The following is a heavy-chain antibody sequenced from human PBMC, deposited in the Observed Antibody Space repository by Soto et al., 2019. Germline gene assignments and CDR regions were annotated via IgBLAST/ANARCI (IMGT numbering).Heavy chain of an antibody. CDR2: INAGNGNT. V-gene: IGHV1-3*01. D-gene: IGHD2-2*01. Sequence: ASVQVSCQASGYTFPSYAMHWVRQAPGQRLEWMGWINAGNGNTKYSQKFQGRVTITRDTSASTAYMELSSLRSDDTAVYYCARERILGYCISTSCYLDYYYYGMDVWGQGTMVTVSS. J-gene: IGHJ6*02. CDR1: GYTFPSYA. CDR3: ARERILGYCISTSCYLDYYYYGMDV.